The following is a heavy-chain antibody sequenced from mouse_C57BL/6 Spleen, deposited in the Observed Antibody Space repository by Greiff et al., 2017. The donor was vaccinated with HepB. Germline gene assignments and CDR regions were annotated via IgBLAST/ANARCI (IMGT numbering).Heavy chain of an antibody. CDR2: ISSGSSTI. D-gene: IGHD1-1*01. Sequence: EVQRVESGGGLVKPGGSLKLSCAASGFTFSDYGMHWVRQAPEKGLEWVAYISSGSSTIYYADTVKGRFTISRDNVKNTLFLQMTSLRSEDTAMYYCANGRTGYAMDYWGQGTSVTVSS. V-gene: IGHV5-17*01. CDR3: ANGRTGYAMDY. J-gene: IGHJ4*01. CDR1: GFTFSDYG.